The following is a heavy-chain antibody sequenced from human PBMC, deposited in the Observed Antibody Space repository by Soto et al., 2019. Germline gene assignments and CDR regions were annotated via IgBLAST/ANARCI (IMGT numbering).Heavy chain of an antibody. CDR1: GFTFSSYW. V-gene: IGHV3-7*01. J-gene: IGHJ4*02. D-gene: IGHD3-22*01. CDR3: ASHLYYYDSSGYYYGPPDY. CDR2: IKQDGSEK. Sequence: PGGSLRLSCAASGFTFSSYWMSWVRQAPGKGLEWVANIKQDGSEKYYVDSEKGRFTISRDNAKNSLYLQMNSLRAEDPAVYYCASHLYYYDSSGYYYGPPDYWGQGTLVTVSS.